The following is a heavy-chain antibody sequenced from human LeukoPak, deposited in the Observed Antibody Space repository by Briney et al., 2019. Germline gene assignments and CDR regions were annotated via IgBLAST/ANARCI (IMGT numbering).Heavy chain of an antibody. CDR3: ARDPYYDSSGYYDS. Sequence: GGSLRLSCAASGFTFSNAWMSWVRQAPGKGLEWVSGINWDGGSTGYADSVKGRFTISRDNAKNSLYLQMNSLRDEDTALYYCARDPYYDSSGYYDSWGQGTLVTVSS. J-gene: IGHJ4*02. CDR1: GFTFSNAW. CDR2: INWDGGST. V-gene: IGHV3-20*04. D-gene: IGHD3-22*01.